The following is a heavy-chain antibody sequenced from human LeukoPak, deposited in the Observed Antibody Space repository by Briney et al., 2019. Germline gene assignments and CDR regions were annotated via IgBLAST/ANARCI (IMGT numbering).Heavy chain of an antibody. CDR1: GFTTSSYA. Sequence: GGSLRLSSAASGFTTSSYAMSWVRHAPGKGLEWVSPNSGSGGSTYYADSVKGRFTISRDNSKNTLYLKMNSLRAEDTAVYYCAKDARYYYDSSGYYYGYWGQGTLVTVSS. CDR2: NSGSGGST. V-gene: IGHV3-23*01. CDR3: AKDARYYYDSSGYYYGY. D-gene: IGHD3-22*01. J-gene: IGHJ4*02.